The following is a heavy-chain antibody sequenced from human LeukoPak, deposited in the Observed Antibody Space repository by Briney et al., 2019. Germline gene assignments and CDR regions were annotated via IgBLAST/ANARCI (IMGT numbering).Heavy chain of an antibody. V-gene: IGHV4-4*07. J-gene: IGHJ5*02. D-gene: IGHD3-10*01. CDR2: IYTSGSI. CDR1: GGSISSYY. CDR3: ARDSGTTGEVKFDP. Sequence: SETLSLTCTVSGGSISSYYWSWIRQPTGKGLEWIGRIYTSGSITYNPSLKSRVSMSVDTSKNQFSLKLSSVTAADTAVYYCARDSGTTGEVKFDPWGQGTLVTVSS.